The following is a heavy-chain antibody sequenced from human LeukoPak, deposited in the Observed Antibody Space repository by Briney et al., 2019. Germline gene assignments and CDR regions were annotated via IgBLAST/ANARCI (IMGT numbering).Heavy chain of an antibody. V-gene: IGHV4-59*01. CDR1: GGSISGSY. CDR2: IYYGGST. J-gene: IGHJ6*04. D-gene: IGHD6-13*01. CDR3: ARAPAAGPRYYFGMDV. Sequence: SETLSLTCTVSGGSISGSYWSWIRQPPGKGLEWIGYIYYGGSTNYNPSLKSRVTISVDTSKNQFSLTLSAVTAADAAVYYCARAPAAGPRYYFGMDVWGKGTTVTVSS.